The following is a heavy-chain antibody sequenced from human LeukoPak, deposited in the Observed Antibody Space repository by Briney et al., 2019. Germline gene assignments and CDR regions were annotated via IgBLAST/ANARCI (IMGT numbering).Heavy chain of an antibody. Sequence: GGSLRLSCVASGVSFNNYAVNWVRKVPGKGLEWVAVISYDGTNKYYADSVKGRFTVSRDNSRNTLYLQMNSLRAEDTALYYCASVVGAWTHYFDCWGQGTLVTVSS. V-gene: IGHV3-30-3*01. D-gene: IGHD1-26*01. CDR3: ASVVGAWTHYFDC. CDR1: GVSFNNYA. CDR2: ISYDGTNK. J-gene: IGHJ4*02.